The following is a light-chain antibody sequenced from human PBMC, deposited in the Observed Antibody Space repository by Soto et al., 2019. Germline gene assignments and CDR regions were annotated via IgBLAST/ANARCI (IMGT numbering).Light chain of an antibody. V-gene: IGLV2-11*01. J-gene: IGLJ3*02. CDR2: DVS. CDR3: CSYAGSYTWV. CDR1: SSDFGGYNY. Sequence: QSALTQPRSVSGSPGQSVTISCTGTSSDFGGYNYVSWYQQHPGKAPKLMNYDVSKRPSGVPDRFSGSKSGNTASLTISGLQAEDEADYYCCSYAGSYTWVFGGGTKLTVL.